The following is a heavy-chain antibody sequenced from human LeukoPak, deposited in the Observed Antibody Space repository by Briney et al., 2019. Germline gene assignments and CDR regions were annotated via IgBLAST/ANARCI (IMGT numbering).Heavy chain of an antibody. V-gene: IGHV3-23*01. CDR1: GLTFSSCA. CDR3: VKGNDNSYHYYFDC. CDR2: LSGSGGST. J-gene: IGHJ4*02. D-gene: IGHD3-9*01. Sequence: GGSLRLSCAASGLTFSSCAMSWVRQAPGKGLEWVSGLSGSGGSTYYADSVKGRFTISRDNSKNTLYLQMDSLRDEDTAVYYCVKGNDNSYHYYFDCWGQGTLVTVSS.